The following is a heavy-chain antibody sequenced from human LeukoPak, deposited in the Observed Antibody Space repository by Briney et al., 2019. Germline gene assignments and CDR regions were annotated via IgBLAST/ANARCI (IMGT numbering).Heavy chain of an antibody. CDR3: AGIDSSGYPSPRDY. CDR2: IYTSGNT. Sequence: PSETLSLTCTVSGDSISNYYWSCSRHPAGKGREWIGRIYTSGNTNYNPSLKSRVTMSVETSKNQFSLRLSSVTAAETAVYSCAGIDSSGYPSPRDYWGQGTLVIVSS. CDR1: GDSISNYY. V-gene: IGHV4-4*07. D-gene: IGHD3-22*01. J-gene: IGHJ4*02.